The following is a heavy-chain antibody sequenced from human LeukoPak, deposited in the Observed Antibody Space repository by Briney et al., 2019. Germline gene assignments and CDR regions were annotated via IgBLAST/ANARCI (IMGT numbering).Heavy chain of an antibody. Sequence: GGSLRLSCAASGFTFSDYYMSWIRQAPGKGLEWVSYISSSGSTIYYADSVKGRFTISRDNAKNSLYLQMRSLRVEDTAIYYCSRYTSAVLDAFDIWGQGTMVTVSS. D-gene: IGHD6-13*01. CDR2: ISSSGSTI. J-gene: IGHJ3*02. CDR1: GFTFSDYY. V-gene: IGHV3-11*04. CDR3: SRYTSAVLDAFDI.